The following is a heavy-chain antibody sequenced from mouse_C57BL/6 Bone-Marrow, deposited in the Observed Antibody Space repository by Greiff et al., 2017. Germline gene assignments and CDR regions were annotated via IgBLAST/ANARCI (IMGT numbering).Heavy chain of an antibody. CDR2: IYPRSGNT. CDR1: GYTFTSYG. CDR3: ARGGLWYFDV. J-gene: IGHJ1*03. Sequence: QVQLQQSGAELVRPGASVKLSCKASGYTFTSYGISWVKQRTGQGLEWIGEIYPRSGNTYYNEKFKGKATLTEDKSSSTAYMELRSLTSEDSAVYFCARGGLWYFDVWGTGTTVTVSS. V-gene: IGHV1-81*01.